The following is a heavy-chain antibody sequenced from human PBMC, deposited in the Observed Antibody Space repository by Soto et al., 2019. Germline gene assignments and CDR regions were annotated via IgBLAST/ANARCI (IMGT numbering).Heavy chain of an antibody. CDR2: INESGST. CDR1: GGSFSGHY. Sequence: PSETLSLTCAVLGGSFSGHYWTWIRRPPGKGLEWIGEINESGSTNYNPSLESRVTISLDTSKNQLSLILSSVTAADTAVYYCARYSAASGTYYFDYWGQGTLVTVSS. J-gene: IGHJ4*01. V-gene: IGHV4-34*01. CDR3: ARYSAASGTYYFDY. D-gene: IGHD6-13*01.